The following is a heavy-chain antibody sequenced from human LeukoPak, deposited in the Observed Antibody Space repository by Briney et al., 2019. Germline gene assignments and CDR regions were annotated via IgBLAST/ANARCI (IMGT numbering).Heavy chain of an antibody. V-gene: IGHV4-39*01. J-gene: IGHJ4*02. CDR2: IYYSGST. D-gene: IGHD1-26*01. CDR1: GGSISRSSYY. CDR3: ANPLGATGSAY. Sequence: SETLSLTCTVSGGSISRSSYYWGWIRQPPGKGLEWIGSIYYSGSTYYNPSLKSRVTISVDTSKNQFSLKLSSVTAADTAVYYCANPLGATGSAYWGQGTLVTVSS.